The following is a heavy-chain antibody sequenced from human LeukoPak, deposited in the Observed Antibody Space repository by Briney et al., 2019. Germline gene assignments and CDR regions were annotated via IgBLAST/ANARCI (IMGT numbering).Heavy chain of an antibody. CDR3: ARDEGWLQLLFYFDY. CDR1: GFTVSQSY. V-gene: IGHV3-53*05. D-gene: IGHD5-24*01. CDR2: IYAGGNT. J-gene: IGHJ4*02. Sequence: GSLRLSCAASGFTVSQSYMSWVRQAPGKGLEWVSIIYAGGNTYYADSVKGRFTISRDNSKNTLYLQMNSLRAEDTAVYYCARDEGWLQLLFYFDYWGQGTLVTVSS.